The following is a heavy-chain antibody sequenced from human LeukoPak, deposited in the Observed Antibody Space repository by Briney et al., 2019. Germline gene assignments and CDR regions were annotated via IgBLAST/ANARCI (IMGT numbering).Heavy chain of an antibody. CDR3: ARDPYSSSWEYFQH. Sequence: GGSLRLSCAASGFTFSSYGMHWARQAPGKGLEWVSSISSSSSYIYYADSVKGRFTISRDNAKNSLYLQMNSLRAEDTAVYYCARDPYSSSWEYFQHWGQGTLVTVSS. V-gene: IGHV3-21*01. CDR2: ISSSSSYI. J-gene: IGHJ1*01. D-gene: IGHD6-13*01. CDR1: GFTFSSYG.